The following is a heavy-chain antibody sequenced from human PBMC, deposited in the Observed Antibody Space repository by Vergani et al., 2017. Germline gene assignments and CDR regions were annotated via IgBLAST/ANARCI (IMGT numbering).Heavy chain of an antibody. Sequence: EVQLLESGGGLVQPGGSLRLSCAASGFTFSSYSMNWVRQAPGKGLEWVSSISSSSSYIYYADSVKGRFTISRDNAKNSLYLQMNSLRAEDTAVYYCARAPRGYCSSTSCLLDYWGQGTQVIVSS. J-gene: IGHJ4*02. CDR2: ISSSSSYI. CDR3: ARAPRGYCSSTSCLLDY. V-gene: IGHV3-21*01. CDR1: GFTFSSYS. D-gene: IGHD2-2*01.